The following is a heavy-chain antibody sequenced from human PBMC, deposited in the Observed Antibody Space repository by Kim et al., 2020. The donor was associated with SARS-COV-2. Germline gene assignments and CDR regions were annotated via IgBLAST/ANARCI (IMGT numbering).Heavy chain of an antibody. CDR2: NSEASST. J-gene: IGHJ4*02. CDR3: ARRNY. V-gene: IGHV3-74*01. Sequence: NSEASSTSYADSVKGRLTISRDNAKNTLYLQMNSLRAEDTAVYYCARRNYWGQGTLVTVSS.